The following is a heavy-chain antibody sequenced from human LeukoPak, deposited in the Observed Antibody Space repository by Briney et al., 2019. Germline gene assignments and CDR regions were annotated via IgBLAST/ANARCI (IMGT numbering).Heavy chain of an antibody. J-gene: IGHJ4*02. Sequence: LAGGPLRLSCATFGFAFSDYWMTWVRQVPGKGLEWVANINREGNEKYYVDSVKGRFTISRDNAKNSVDLQMDSLRVEDTAVYYRARVGTWELQRVFDFWGQGTLVTVSS. CDR3: ARVGTWELQRVFDF. CDR1: GFAFSDYW. CDR2: INREGNEK. V-gene: IGHV3-7*01. D-gene: IGHD1-26*01.